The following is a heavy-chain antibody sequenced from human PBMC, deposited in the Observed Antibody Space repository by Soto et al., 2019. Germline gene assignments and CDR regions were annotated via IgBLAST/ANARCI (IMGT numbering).Heavy chain of an antibody. CDR1: GGAISSSTYY. Sequence: QLQLQESGPGLVKPSETLSLTCTFSGGAISSSTYYWGWIRQPPGKGLEWIGSLDYSERSYYNPSRKSRVTISVDTSKNQFSLKLSSVTAADAAVYYCAIRSYVWGSYRYREGYVDYWGQGTLVTVSS. CDR3: AIRSYVWGSYRYREGYVDY. J-gene: IGHJ4*02. V-gene: IGHV4-39*01. CDR2: LDYSERS. D-gene: IGHD3-16*02.